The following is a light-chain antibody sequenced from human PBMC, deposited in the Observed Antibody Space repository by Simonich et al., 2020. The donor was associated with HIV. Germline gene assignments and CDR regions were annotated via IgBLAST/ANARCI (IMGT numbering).Light chain of an antibody. CDR2: GNS. Sequence: QSVLTQPPSVSGAPGQRVTISCSGSSSNIGAGYDVHWYQQLPGKAPKLLIYGNSNRPSGVPDRFSGSKSGTSASLAITGLQAEDEADYYCSSYAGSNNVVFGGGTKLTVL. CDR1: SSNIGAGYD. J-gene: IGLJ2*01. V-gene: IGLV1-40*01. CDR3: SSYAGSNNVV.